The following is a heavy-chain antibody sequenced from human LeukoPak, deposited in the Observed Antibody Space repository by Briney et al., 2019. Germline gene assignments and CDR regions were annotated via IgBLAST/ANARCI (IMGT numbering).Heavy chain of an antibody. Sequence: SETLSLTCAVYGGSFSGYYWSWIRQPPGKGLEWIGEINHSGSTNYNPSLKSRVTISVDTSKNQFSLKPSSVTAADTAVYYCARDLSVGRYYYMDVWGKGTTVTVSS. CDR2: INHSGST. D-gene: IGHD1-26*01. J-gene: IGHJ6*03. V-gene: IGHV4-34*01. CDR1: GGSFSGYY. CDR3: ARDLSVGRYYYMDV.